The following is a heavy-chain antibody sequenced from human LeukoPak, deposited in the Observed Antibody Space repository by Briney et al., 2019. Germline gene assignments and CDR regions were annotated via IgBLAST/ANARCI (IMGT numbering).Heavy chain of an antibody. D-gene: IGHD3-22*01. Sequence: ASVKVSCKASGGTFSSYAISWVRQAPGRGLEWMGRIIPIFGTANYAQKFQGRVTITTDESTSTAYMELSSLRSEDTAVYYCARGENYYYDSSGYYTFWGQGTLVTVSS. CDR1: GGTFSSYA. CDR2: IIPIFGTA. CDR3: ARGENYYYDSSGYYTF. V-gene: IGHV1-69*05. J-gene: IGHJ4*02.